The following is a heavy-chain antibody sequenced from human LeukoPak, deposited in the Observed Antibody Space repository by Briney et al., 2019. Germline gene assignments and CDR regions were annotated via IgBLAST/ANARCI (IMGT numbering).Heavy chain of an antibody. J-gene: IGHJ4*02. D-gene: IGHD6-6*01. CDR2: INQDGGTR. Sequence: QTGGSLRLSCAASGFTFSSSAMNWVRQVPGKGLEWVANINQDGGTRDYLDSVKGRFTISRDNARNSLYLQMSSLRAEDTAFYYCASFIQYCRGNDCYRNEFDYWGQGTLVTVSS. CDR1: GFTFSSSA. V-gene: IGHV3-7*01. CDR3: ASFIQYCRGNDCYRNEFDY.